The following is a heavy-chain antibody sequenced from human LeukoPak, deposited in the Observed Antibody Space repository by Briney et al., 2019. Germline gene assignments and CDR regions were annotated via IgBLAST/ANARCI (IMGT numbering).Heavy chain of an antibody. V-gene: IGHV1-2*02. CDR2: INPNSGGT. CDR1: TYTFTGYY. Sequence: ASVKVSCKACTYTFTGYYMHWVRQAPGQGLEWMGWINPNSGGTNYAQKFQGRVTMTRDTSISTAYMELSRLRSDDTAVYYCARVSSYDAFDIWGQGTMVTVSS. CDR3: ARVSSYDAFDI. D-gene: IGHD6-6*01. J-gene: IGHJ3*02.